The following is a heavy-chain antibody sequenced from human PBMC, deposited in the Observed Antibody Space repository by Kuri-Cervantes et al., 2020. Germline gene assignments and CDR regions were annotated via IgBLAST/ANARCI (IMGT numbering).Heavy chain of an antibody. CDR2: TWDDGSNK. D-gene: IGHD2-15*01. V-gene: IGHV3-33*08. Sequence: GESLKISCAASGFTFSSSGMHWVRQAPGKGLEWVAVTWDDGSNKHYVDSVKGRFTISRDNSKNTLYLQMNSLRVEDTAVYYCARYCGDGSCYNWGQGTLVTSPQ. CDR1: GFTFSSSG. J-gene: IGHJ4*02. CDR3: ARYCGDGSCYN.